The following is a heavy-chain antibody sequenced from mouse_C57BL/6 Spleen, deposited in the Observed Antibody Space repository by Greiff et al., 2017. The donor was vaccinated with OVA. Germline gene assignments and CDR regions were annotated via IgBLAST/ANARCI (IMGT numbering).Heavy chain of an antibody. V-gene: IGHV1-50*01. CDR3: AATAVVAGTDY. CDR1: GYTFTSYW. J-gene: IGHJ2*01. D-gene: IGHD1-1*01. CDR2: IDPSDSYT. Sequence: VQLQQPGAELVKPGASVKLSCKASGYTFTSYWMQWVKQRPGQGLEWIGEIDPSDSYTNYNQKFKGKATLTVDTSSSTAYMQLSSLTSEDAAVYYCAATAVVAGTDYWGKGTTLTVSS.